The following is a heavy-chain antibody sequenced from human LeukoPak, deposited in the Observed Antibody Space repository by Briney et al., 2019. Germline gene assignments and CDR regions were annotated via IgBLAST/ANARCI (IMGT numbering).Heavy chain of an antibody. V-gene: IGHV3-9*03. J-gene: IGHJ3*02. CDR1: GFTFDNYA. CDR2: ISWNGGSI. CDR3: ARGHSGSYVDAFDI. Sequence: PGGSLRLSCAASGFTFDNYAMHWIRQIPGKGLEWVSGISWNGGSIAYADSVRGRFTISRDNAKMSLSLQMNSLRAEDMAVYYCARGHSGSYVDAFDIWGQGTMVTVSS. D-gene: IGHD1-26*01.